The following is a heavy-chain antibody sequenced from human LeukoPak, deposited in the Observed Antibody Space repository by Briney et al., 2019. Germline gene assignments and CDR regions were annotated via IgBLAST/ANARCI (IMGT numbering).Heavy chain of an antibody. CDR3: ARGIWSTTLTAYYLDY. V-gene: IGHV1-18*01. D-gene: IGHD2-21*02. Sequence: GASMKVSCKASGYTFTSYGISWVRQAPGQGLEWMGWISAYNGNTNYAQKLQGRVTMTTDTSTSTAYMELRSLRSDDTAVYYCARGIWSTTLTAYYLDYWGQGTLVTVSS. CDR1: GYTFTSYG. J-gene: IGHJ4*02. CDR2: ISAYNGNT.